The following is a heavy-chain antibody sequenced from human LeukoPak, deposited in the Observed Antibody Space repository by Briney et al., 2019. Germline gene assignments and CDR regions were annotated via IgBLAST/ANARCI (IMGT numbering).Heavy chain of an antibody. Sequence: AASVKVSCKASGYTFTSYGISWVRQAPGQGLEWMGWISAYNGNTNYAQKLQGRVTMTTDTSTSTAYMELRSLRSDDTAVYYCARDHGGTTMFVDAFDIWGQGTMVTVSS. CDR2: ISAYNGNT. J-gene: IGHJ3*02. D-gene: IGHD3-3*01. CDR3: ARDHGGTTMFVDAFDI. CDR1: GYTFTSYG. V-gene: IGHV1-18*01.